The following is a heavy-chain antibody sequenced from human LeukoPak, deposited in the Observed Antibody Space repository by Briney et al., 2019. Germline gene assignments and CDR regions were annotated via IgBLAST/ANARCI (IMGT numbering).Heavy chain of an antibody. CDR2: IKSDGTST. J-gene: IGHJ6*02. Sequence: GGSLRLSCAASGFTFSSFTIHWARQAPGQGLVWVSRIKSDGTSTTYADSVKGRFSISRDNAKKTLYLQMNNLRVDDTAVYYCARGYHYGLDFWGQGTTVTVSS. V-gene: IGHV3-74*01. CDR1: GFTFSSFT. CDR3: ARGYHYGLDF.